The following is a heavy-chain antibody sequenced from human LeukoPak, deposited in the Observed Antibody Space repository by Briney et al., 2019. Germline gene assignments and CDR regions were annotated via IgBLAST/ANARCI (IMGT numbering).Heavy chain of an antibody. CDR3: ARATGDQASDY. V-gene: IGHV4-38-2*01. CDR2: IYHSGST. J-gene: IGHJ4*02. CDR1: GYSISSGYY. Sequence: SETLSLTCAVSGYSISSGYYWGWIRQPPGKGLEWIGSIYHSGSTNYNPSLKSRVTMSVDTSKNQFSLKLSSVTAADTAVYYCARATGDQASDYWGQGILVTVSS. D-gene: IGHD7-27*01.